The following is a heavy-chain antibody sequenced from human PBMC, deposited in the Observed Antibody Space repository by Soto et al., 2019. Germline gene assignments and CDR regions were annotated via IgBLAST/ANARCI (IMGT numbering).Heavy chain of an antibody. J-gene: IGHJ6*02. CDR2: ISAYNGNT. Sequence: ASVKVSCKASGYTFTSYGISWVRRAPGQGLEWMGWISAYNGNTNYAQKLQGRVTMTTDTSTSTAYMELRSLRSDDTAVYYCARAGVLRFLEWLSSYGMDVWGQGTTVTVSS. D-gene: IGHD3-3*01. CDR1: GYTFTSYG. V-gene: IGHV1-18*01. CDR3: ARAGVLRFLEWLSSYGMDV.